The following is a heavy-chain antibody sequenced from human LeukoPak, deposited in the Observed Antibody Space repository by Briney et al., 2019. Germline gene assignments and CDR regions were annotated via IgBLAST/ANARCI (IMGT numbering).Heavy chain of an antibody. Sequence: GRSLRLSCAASGFTFSSYGMHWVRQAPGKGLEWVAVIWYDGSNKYYADSVKGRFAISRDNSKNTLYLQMNSLRAEDTAVYYCARGKGHGSGSSYYGMDVWGQGTTVTVSS. CDR1: GFTFSSYG. D-gene: IGHD3-10*01. J-gene: IGHJ6*02. CDR3: ARGKGHGSGSSYYGMDV. V-gene: IGHV3-33*01. CDR2: IWYDGSNK.